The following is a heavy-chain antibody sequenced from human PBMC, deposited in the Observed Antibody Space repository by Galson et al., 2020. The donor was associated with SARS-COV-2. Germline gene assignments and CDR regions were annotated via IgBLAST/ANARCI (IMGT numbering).Heavy chain of an antibody. Sequence: AGSLRLSCAASALSFNTKWMACVRQAPGNGLEWVASVNHDGSTKHYVDSVRGRFIISRDNSKRSLYLQMSSLTAEDTAVYYCTKDFIWSYDDWGQGILVTVSS. CDR3: TKDFIWSYDD. CDR2: VNHDGSTK. D-gene: IGHD3-3*01. V-gene: IGHV3-7*01. CDR1: ALSFNTKW. J-gene: IGHJ4*02.